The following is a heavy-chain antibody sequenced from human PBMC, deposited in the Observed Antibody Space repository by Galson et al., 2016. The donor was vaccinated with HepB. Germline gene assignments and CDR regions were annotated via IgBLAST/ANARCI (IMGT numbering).Heavy chain of an antibody. V-gene: IGHV5-51*01. CDR3: AKRGVEATVTAYYYYGMDV. CDR2: IHPGDSDA. CDR1: GYNFNIYW. D-gene: IGHD4-17*01. J-gene: IGHJ6*02. Sequence: QSGAEVKKPGESLRISCKTSGYNFNIYWIGWVRQKPGKGLEWMGMIHPGDSDARYSPSFQGQVTISADKSINTAYLQWSSLRASDTAIYYCAKRGVEATVTAYYYYGMDVWGQGTTVTVSS.